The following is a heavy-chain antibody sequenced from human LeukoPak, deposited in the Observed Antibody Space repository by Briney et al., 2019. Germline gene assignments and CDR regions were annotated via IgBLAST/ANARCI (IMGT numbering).Heavy chain of an antibody. D-gene: IGHD4-17*01. CDR2: IYYSGNT. J-gene: IGHJ4*02. Sequence: PSQTLSLTCTVSGGSISSGGYYWNWIRQHPGQGLEWIGYIYYSGNTYCNPSLKSRITISEDTSKNQFSLKLTSVTAADTAVYYCARARGDSSRLDYWGQGTLVTVSS. V-gene: IGHV4-31*03. CDR3: ARARGDSSRLDY. CDR1: GGSISSGGYY.